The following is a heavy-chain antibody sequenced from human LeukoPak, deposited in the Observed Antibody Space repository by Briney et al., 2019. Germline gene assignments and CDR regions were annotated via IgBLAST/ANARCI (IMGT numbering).Heavy chain of an antibody. CDR3: ARGPSYCGTNCYYYFEY. CDR2: IKQDGSEK. Sequence: GGSLRLSCAASGFTFSGYWMSWVRQAPGKGLEWVANIKQDGSEKYYVDSMKGRFTISRDNAKNSLYLQMNSLRAEDTAVYYCARGPSYCGTNCYYYFEYWGQGTLVTVSS. J-gene: IGHJ4*02. V-gene: IGHV3-7*01. CDR1: GFTFSGYW. D-gene: IGHD2-21*01.